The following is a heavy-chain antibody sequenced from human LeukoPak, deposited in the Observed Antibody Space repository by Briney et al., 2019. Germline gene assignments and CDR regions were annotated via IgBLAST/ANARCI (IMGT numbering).Heavy chain of an antibody. CDR1: GFTLSSYW. CDR2: INSDGSST. CDR3: ATGQGHGMDV. D-gene: IGHD1-14*01. V-gene: IGHV3-74*01. Sequence: PAGSLRLSCAASGFTLSSYWMHWVRQAPGEGLVWVSRINSDGSSTSYADSVKGRFTISRDNAKNTLYLQMNSLRAEDTAVYYCATGQGHGMDVWGQGTTVTVSS. J-gene: IGHJ6*02.